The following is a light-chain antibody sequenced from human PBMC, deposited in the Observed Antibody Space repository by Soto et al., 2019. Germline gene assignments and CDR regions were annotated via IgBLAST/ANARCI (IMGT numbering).Light chain of an antibody. Sequence: EIVMTQSPATLSVSPVERATLSCRASQSVRSNLAWYQQKPVQAPRRLIYGASTSATGIPARFSGSGSGTECTLSISSLQSEDFAVYYCQQYKNWPPSLYTFGQGTKLEIK. V-gene: IGKV3-15*01. CDR2: GAS. CDR1: QSVRSN. J-gene: IGKJ2*01. CDR3: QQYKNWPPSLYT.